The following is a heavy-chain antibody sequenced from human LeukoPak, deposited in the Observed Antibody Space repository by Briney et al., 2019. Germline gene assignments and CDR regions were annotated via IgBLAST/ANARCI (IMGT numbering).Heavy chain of an antibody. J-gene: IGHJ4*02. CDR2: ISGSGGST. V-gene: IGHV3-23*01. Sequence: GGSLRLSCAASGFTFSNYPMSWVRQAPGKGLEWVSAISGSGGSTYYADSVKGRFTVSRDNSKNTLYLQMNSLRAEDTAVYYCARVGHYGSGSCFESWGQGTLVTVSS. D-gene: IGHD3-10*01. CDR3: ARVGHYGSGSCFES. CDR1: GFTFSNYP.